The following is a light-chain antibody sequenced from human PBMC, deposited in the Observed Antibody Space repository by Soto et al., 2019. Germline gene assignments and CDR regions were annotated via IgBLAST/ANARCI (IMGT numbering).Light chain of an antibody. Sequence: QSVLTQPPSVSAAPGQKVTISCSGSSSNIGNNYVSWYQQLPGTAPKLLIYENNKRPSGIPDRFSGSKSGTSATLGITGLQTGDEADYYCGTWDSSLSAGGIWVFGGGTKVTVL. V-gene: IGLV1-51*02. J-gene: IGLJ3*02. CDR1: SSNIGNNY. CDR3: GTWDSSLSAGGIWV. CDR2: ENN.